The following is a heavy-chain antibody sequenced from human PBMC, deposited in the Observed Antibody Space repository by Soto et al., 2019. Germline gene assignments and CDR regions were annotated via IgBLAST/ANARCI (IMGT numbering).Heavy chain of an antibody. Sequence: QVTLKESGPVLVKPTETLTLRCTVSGLSITDSEMGVRWIRQPPGQPLEWLAHIDSSGEKSYRTFLKIRLAISKDTAKRQIVLTMTNMDPADTAPYYCARRHLAVAVSPWFDPWGQGIPVTVSS. J-gene: IGHJ5*02. V-gene: IGHV2-26*01. CDR3: ARRHLAVAVSPWFDP. CDR2: IDSSGEK. D-gene: IGHD6-19*01. CDR1: GLSITDSEMG.